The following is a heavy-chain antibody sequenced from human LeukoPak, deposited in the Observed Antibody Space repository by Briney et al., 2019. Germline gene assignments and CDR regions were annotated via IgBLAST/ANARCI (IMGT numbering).Heavy chain of an antibody. CDR3: AKAPGPGGGGDSHYYYYGMDV. Sequence: SVKVSCKASGGTFSSYAISWVRQAPGQGLEWMGRIIPILGIANYAQKFQGRVTITADKSTSTAYMELSSLRAEDTAVYYCAKAPGPGGGGDSHYYYYGMDVWGQGTTVTVSS. CDR2: IIPILGIA. J-gene: IGHJ6*02. D-gene: IGHD3-16*01. CDR1: GGTFSSYA. V-gene: IGHV1-69*04.